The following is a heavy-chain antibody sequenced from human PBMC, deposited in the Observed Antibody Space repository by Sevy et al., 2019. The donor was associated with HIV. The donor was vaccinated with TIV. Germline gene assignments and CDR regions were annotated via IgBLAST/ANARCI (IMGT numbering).Heavy chain of an antibody. CDR1: GYTFTGYY. J-gene: IGHJ5*02. CDR2: INPNSGGT. Sequence: ASLKVSCKASGYTFTGYYMHWVRQAPGQGLEWMGWINPNSGGTNYAQKFQGRVTMTRDTSISTAYMELSRLRSDDTAVYYCASDQEAAHTYYDFWSGHNWFDPWGQGTLVTVSS. CDR3: ASDQEAAHTYYDFWSGHNWFDP. V-gene: IGHV1-2*02. D-gene: IGHD3-3*01.